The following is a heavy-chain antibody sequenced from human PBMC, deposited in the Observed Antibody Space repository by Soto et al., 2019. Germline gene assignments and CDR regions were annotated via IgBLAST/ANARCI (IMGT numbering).Heavy chain of an antibody. V-gene: IGHV1-3*01. CDR1: GYTFTSYA. D-gene: IGHD5-18*01. CDR2: INAGNGNT. CDR3: ARDSGYSYGMEVYY. Sequence: ASVKVSCKASGYTFTSYAMHWVRQAPGQRLEWMGWINAGNGNTKYSQKFQGRVTITRDTSASTAYMELSSLRSEDTAVYYCARDSGYSYGMEVYYWGQGTLVTVSS. J-gene: IGHJ4*02.